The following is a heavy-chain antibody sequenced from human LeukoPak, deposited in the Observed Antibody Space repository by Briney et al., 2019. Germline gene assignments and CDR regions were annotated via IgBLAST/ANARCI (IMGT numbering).Heavy chain of an antibody. CDR3: ARGAPKGHYYDSSGY. D-gene: IGHD3-22*01. J-gene: IGHJ4*02. Sequence: SGGSLRLSCAASGLTFSSYAMHWVRQAPGKGLEWVAVISYDGSNKYYADSVKGRFTISRDNSKNTLYLQMNSLRAEDTAVYYCARGAPKGHYYDSSGYWGQGTLVTVSS. CDR2: ISYDGSNK. CDR1: GLTFSSYA. V-gene: IGHV3-30-3*01.